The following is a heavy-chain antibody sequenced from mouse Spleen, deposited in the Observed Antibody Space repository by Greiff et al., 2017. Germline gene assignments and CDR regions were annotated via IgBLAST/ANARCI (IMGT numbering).Heavy chain of an antibody. CDR1: GFTFSSYA. Sequence: DVHLVESGGGLVKPGGSPKLSCAASGFTFSSYAMSWVRQTPEKRLEWVATISDGGSYTYYPDNVKGRFTISRDNAKNNLYLQMSHLKSEDTAMYYCARDLTGTAYWGQGTLVTVSA. CDR3: ARDLTGTAY. J-gene: IGHJ3*01. CDR2: ISDGGSYT. V-gene: IGHV5-4*01. D-gene: IGHD4-1*01.